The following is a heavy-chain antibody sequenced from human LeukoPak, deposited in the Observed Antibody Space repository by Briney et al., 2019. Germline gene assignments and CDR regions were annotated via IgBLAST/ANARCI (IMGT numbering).Heavy chain of an antibody. J-gene: IGHJ4*02. CDR2: ISSSSSYI. CDR3: ARVAENHFDY. V-gene: IGHV3-21*01. Sequence: PGGSLRLSCAASGFTFSSYSMNWVRQAPGKGLEWVSSISSSSSYIYYADSVEGRFTISRDNAKNSLYLQMNSLRAEDTAVYYCARVAENHFDYWGQGTLVTVSS. D-gene: IGHD1-14*01. CDR1: GFTFSSYS.